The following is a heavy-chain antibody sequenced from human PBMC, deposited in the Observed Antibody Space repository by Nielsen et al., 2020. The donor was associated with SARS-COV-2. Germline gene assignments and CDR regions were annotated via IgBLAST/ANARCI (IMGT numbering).Heavy chain of an antibody. D-gene: IGHD5/OR15-5a*01. V-gene: IGHV3-30*03. Sequence: GESLKISCAASGFTFSSYGMHWVRQAPGKGLEWVAVISYDGSNKYYADSVKGRFTISRDNSKNTLYLQMNSLRAEDTAVYYCACLEHRDAFDIWGQGTMVTVSS. J-gene: IGHJ3*02. CDR2: ISYDGSNK. CDR1: GFTFSSYG. CDR3: ACLEHRDAFDI.